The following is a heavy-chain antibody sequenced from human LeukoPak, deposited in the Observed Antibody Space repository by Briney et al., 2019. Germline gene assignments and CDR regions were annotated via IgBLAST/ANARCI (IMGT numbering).Heavy chain of an antibody. Sequence: ASVKVSCKASGYTFSSYGISWVRQAPGQGLEWMGGIIPIFGTANYAQKFQGRVTITADESTSTAYMELSSLRSEDTAVYYCARGHHDYYGSGSYSYYFDYWGQGTLVTVSS. CDR2: IIPIFGTA. CDR3: ARGHHDYYGSGSYSYYFDY. J-gene: IGHJ4*02. CDR1: GYTFSSYG. V-gene: IGHV1-69*13. D-gene: IGHD3-10*01.